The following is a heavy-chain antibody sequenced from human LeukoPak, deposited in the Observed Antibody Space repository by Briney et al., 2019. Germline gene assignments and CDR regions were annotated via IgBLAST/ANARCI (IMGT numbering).Heavy chain of an antibody. CDR1: GFTFSIYS. J-gene: IGHJ4*02. Sequence: GGSLRLSCVASGFTFSIYSMNWVRQAPGKGLEWVASIENSRYNIYYADSVKGRFTISRDNAQSSVFLQMNILRAEDTSVYYFARDLAYYYDINYDWGQGTLVTVSS. V-gene: IGHV3-21*01. CDR2: IENSRYNI. D-gene: IGHD3-22*01. CDR3: ARDLAYYYDINYD.